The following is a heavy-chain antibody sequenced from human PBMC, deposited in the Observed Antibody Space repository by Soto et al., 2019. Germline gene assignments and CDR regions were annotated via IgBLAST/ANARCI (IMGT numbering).Heavy chain of an antibody. J-gene: IGHJ6*04. D-gene: IGHD1-1*01. CDR2: LYWDDTR. CDR3: AHYTTATYFDV. CDR1: GFSLYTGGVG. Sequence: QITLKESSPTLVNPTQTLTLTCSFSGFSLYTGGVGVGWIRQPPGKALEWLALLYWDDTRRYNPSLKNTLTIAKDTSENQVVLTVTDMGPVDTGTYFCAHYTTATYFDVWGKGATVTVSS. V-gene: IGHV2-5*02.